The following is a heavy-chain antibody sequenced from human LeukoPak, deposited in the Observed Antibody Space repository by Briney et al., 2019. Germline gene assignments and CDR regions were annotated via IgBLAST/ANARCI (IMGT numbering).Heavy chain of an antibody. J-gene: IGHJ4*02. CDR3: AKNPGMDPYARFDY. D-gene: IGHD1-26*01. CDR2: ISGSGGST. V-gene: IGHV3-23*01. CDR1: GFTFSSYA. Sequence: GGSLRLSRAASGFTFSSYAMSWVRQAPGKGLEWVSAISGSGGSTYYADSVKGRFTISRDNSKNTLYLQMNSLRAEDTAVYYCAKNPGMDPYARFDYWGQGTLVTVSS.